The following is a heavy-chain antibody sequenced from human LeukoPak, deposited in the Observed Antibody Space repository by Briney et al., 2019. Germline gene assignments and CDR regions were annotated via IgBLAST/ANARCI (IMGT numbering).Heavy chain of an antibody. V-gene: IGHV3-7*01. CDR1: GFNFRACW. D-gene: IGHD1-14*01. J-gene: IGHJ4*02. Sequence: PGGSLRLSCAASGFNFRACWMSWARQAPGKGLEWVASLNQDADREYYVDSVKGRFTISRDNAKNSLYLQMDSLRAEDTAVYYCARATTASARDHWGQGTLVTVSS. CDR2: LNQDADRE. CDR3: ARATTASARDH.